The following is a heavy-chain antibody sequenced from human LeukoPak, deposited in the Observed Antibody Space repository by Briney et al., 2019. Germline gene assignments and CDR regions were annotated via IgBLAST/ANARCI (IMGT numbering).Heavy chain of an antibody. CDR3: TRGVPALYYFYDYMDV. Sequence: SETLSLTCTVSGDSISSSSYYWSWIRQPPGKELMGISSIYYSGSTYNNPSLKSRVTISVDTSKKQFSLKLSSGTAAVTAVYYGTRGVPALYYFYDYMDVWGKGTTVTVSS. CDR1: GDSISSSSYY. J-gene: IGHJ6*03. CDR2: IYYSGST. D-gene: IGHD2-2*01. V-gene: IGHV4-39*01.